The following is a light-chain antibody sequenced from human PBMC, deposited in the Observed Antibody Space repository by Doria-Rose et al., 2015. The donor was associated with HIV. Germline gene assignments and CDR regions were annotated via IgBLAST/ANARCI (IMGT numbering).Light chain of an antibody. J-gene: IGKJ3*01. V-gene: IGKV4-1*01. Sequence: DIQVTQSPESLGMSLGERATLNCKSNQSLLYTSKNHLAWYQQKPGQPHKLLIYWASTRQSGVPAQFSGSGSGTDFTLTISSLEAEDVAVYYCQQYYDTPSFGPGTTVDIK. CDR3: QQYYDTPS. CDR1: QSLLYTSKNH. CDR2: WAS.